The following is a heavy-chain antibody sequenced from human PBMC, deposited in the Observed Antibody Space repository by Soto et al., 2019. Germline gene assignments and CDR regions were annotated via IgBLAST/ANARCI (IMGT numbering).Heavy chain of an antibody. D-gene: IGHD2-8*02. Sequence: EASVKVSCKASGYTFTSYDINYVRQATGQGLEWIGWMNPNSGNTGYAQKFQGRVTMTRNTSISTAYMELSSLRSEDTAVYFCVRSGFDFWGPGTLVTVSS. J-gene: IGHJ4*02. CDR3: VRSGFDF. V-gene: IGHV1-8*01. CDR1: GYTFTSYD. CDR2: MNPNSGNT.